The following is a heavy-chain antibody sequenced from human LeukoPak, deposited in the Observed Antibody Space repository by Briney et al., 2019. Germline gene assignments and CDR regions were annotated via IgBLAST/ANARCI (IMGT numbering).Heavy chain of an antibody. V-gene: IGHV3-30*04. J-gene: IGHJ4*02. Sequence: SGGSLRLSCAASGFTFSSYAMHWVRQAPGKGLEWVAVISYDGSNKYYADSVKGRFTISRDNSKNTLYLQMNSLRAEDTAVYYCAKDWGVVPAAWGYFDYWGQGTLVTVSS. D-gene: IGHD2-2*01. CDR3: AKDWGVVPAAWGYFDY. CDR1: GFTFSSYA. CDR2: ISYDGSNK.